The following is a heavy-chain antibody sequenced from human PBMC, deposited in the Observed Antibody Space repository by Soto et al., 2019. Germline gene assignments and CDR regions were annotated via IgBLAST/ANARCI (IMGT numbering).Heavy chain of an antibody. Sequence: ASVKVSRKASGYTFTSYAMHWVRQAPGQRLEWMGWINAGNGNTKYSQKFQGRVTITRDTSASTAYMELSSLRSEDTAVYYCARDISPTTVDENYFDYWGQGTLVTVSS. CDR3: ARDISPTTVDENYFDY. J-gene: IGHJ4*02. V-gene: IGHV1-3*01. CDR2: INAGNGNT. CDR1: GYTFTSYA. D-gene: IGHD4-17*01.